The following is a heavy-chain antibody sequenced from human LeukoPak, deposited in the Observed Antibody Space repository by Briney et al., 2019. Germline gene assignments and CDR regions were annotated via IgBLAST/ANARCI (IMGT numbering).Heavy chain of an antibody. V-gene: IGHV4-30-4*08. J-gene: IGHJ4*02. D-gene: IGHD2-2*01. CDR2: IYYSGST. CDR3: AREGLVRGATDY. CDR1: GGSISSYY. Sequence: PSETLSLTCTVSGGSISSYYWSWIRQPPGKGLEWIGYIYYSGSTYYNPSLKSRVTISVDTSKNQFSLKLSSVTAADTAVYYCAREGLVRGATDYWGQGTLVTVSS.